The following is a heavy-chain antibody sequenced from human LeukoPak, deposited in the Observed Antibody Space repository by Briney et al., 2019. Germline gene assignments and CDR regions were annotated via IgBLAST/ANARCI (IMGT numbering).Heavy chain of an antibody. V-gene: IGHV3-21*01. CDR3: ARVYSSSWYFDY. CDR2: ISSSSSYI. J-gene: IGHJ4*02. Sequence: GGSLRLSCAASGFTFSTYSMTWVRQAPGKGLDWVSSISSSSSYIYYADSVKGRFTISRDNAKNSLYLQMNSLRVEDTAVYYCARVYSSSWYFDYWGQGTLVTVSS. CDR1: GFTFSTYS. D-gene: IGHD6-13*01.